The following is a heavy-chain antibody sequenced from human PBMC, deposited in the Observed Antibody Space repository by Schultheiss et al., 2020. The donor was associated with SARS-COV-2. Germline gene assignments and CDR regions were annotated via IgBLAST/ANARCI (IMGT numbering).Heavy chain of an antibody. V-gene: IGHV1-18*01. Sequence: ASVKVSCKASGYTFTSYGISWVRQAPGQGLEWMGWISAYNGNTNYAQKFQGRVTITADESTSTAYMELSSLRSEDTAVYYCARGRCSGGSCFVGRWDWFDPWGQGTLVTVSS. CDR2: ISAYNGNT. D-gene: IGHD2-15*01. CDR3: ARGRCSGGSCFVGRWDWFDP. CDR1: GYTFTSYG. J-gene: IGHJ5*02.